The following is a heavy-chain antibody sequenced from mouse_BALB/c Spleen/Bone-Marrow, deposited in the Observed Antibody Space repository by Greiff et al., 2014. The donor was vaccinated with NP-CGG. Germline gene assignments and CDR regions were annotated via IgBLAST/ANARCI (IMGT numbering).Heavy chain of an antibody. V-gene: IGHV5-4*02. Sequence: VQLQQSGGGLVKPGGSLKLSRAASGFTFSDYYMYWVRQTPEKRLEWVATISDGSTYTYYPDSVKGRFTISRDNAKNNLYLQMSSLKSEDTALYYCARDRGVQGYAMDYWGQGTSVTVSS. D-gene: IGHD2-14*01. CDR1: GFTFSDYY. CDR3: ARDRGVQGYAMDY. CDR2: ISDGSTYT. J-gene: IGHJ4*01.